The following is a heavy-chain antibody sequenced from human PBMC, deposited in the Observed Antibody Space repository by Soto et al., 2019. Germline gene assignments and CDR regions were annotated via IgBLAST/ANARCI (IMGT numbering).Heavy chain of an antibody. CDR1: GYTLTELS. CDR3: ARGVTIFGAFDY. V-gene: IGHV1-24*01. CDR2: FDPEDGET. J-gene: IGHJ4*02. D-gene: IGHD3-3*01. Sequence: ASVKVSCKVSGYTLTELSMHWVRQAPGKGLEWMGGFDPEDGETIYAQKFQGRVTMTRNTSTSTAYMELSSLRSEDTAVYYCARGVTIFGAFDYWGQGTLVTVSS.